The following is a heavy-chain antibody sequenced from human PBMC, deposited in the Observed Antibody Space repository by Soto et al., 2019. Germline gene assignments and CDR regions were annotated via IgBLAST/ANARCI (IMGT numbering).Heavy chain of an antibody. CDR1: GGTFSSYN. CDR3: ARNSYGYFDY. Sequence: QVQLVQSGAEVKKPGSSVKVSCKSSGGTFSSYNFNWVRQAPEQGLEWMGRIIPMLGIANYAQEFQGRVTITADKSTVTVYMELSSLTSEDTAVYYCARNSYGYFDYWGQGSLVTVSS. CDR2: IIPMLGIA. J-gene: IGHJ4*02. D-gene: IGHD5-18*01. V-gene: IGHV1-69*02.